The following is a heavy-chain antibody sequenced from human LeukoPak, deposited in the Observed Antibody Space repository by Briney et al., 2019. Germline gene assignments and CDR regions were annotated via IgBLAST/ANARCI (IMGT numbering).Heavy chain of an antibody. CDR3: ASTASGWAFIFDY. CDR1: GGSISSSSYY. Sequence: SETLSLTCTVSGGSISSSSYYWGWIRQPPGKGLEWIGSIYYSGSTYYNPSLKSRVTISVDTSKNQFSLKLSSVTAADTAVYYCASTASGWAFIFDYWGQGTLVTVSS. V-gene: IGHV4-39*01. D-gene: IGHD6-19*01. CDR2: IYYSGST. J-gene: IGHJ4*02.